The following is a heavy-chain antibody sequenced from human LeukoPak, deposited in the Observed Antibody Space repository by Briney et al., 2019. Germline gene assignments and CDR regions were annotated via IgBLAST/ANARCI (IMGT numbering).Heavy chain of an antibody. Sequence: GGSLRLSCAASGFTFSSYAMSWVRQAPGKGLEWVSAISGSGGSTYYADSVKGRFTISRDNSKNTLYLQMNSLRAEDTAVYYCAKGRGFNSGSPSTYWGQGTLVTVSS. CDR1: GFTFSSYA. CDR2: ISGSGGST. CDR3: AKGRGFNSGSPSTY. D-gene: IGHD3-10*01. J-gene: IGHJ4*02. V-gene: IGHV3-23*01.